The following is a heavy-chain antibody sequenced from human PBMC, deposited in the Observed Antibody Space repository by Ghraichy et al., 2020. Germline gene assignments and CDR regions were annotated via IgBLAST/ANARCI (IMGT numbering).Heavy chain of an antibody. J-gene: IGHJ6*02. Sequence: GGSLRLSCAVSGFTLSYYSINWVRQAPGKGLECISYITSSGKFISYADSVKGRFTVSRDNAKKTLYLQMNSLRGEDTAVYYCARASAVVRFYYYAAMDVWGQGTTVTVSS. CDR2: ITSSGKFI. V-gene: IGHV3-48*01. CDR3: ARASAVVRFYYYAAMDV. D-gene: IGHD2-2*01. CDR1: GFTLSYYS.